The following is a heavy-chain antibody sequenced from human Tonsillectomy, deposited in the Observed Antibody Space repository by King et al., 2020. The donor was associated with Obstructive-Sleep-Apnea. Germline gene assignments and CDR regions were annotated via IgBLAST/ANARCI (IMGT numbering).Heavy chain of an antibody. Sequence: VQLQESGPGLVKPSETLSLTCTVSGGSISSYYWSWIRQPPGKGLEWIGYIYYSGSTNYNPSLKSRVTISVDTSKNQFSLKLSSVTAADTAVYYCSRLRYSDWLPRGYFDYWGQGTLVTVSS. CDR2: IYYSGST. CDR3: SRLRYSDWLPRGYFDY. J-gene: IGHJ4*02. D-gene: IGHD3-9*01. V-gene: IGHV4-59*01. CDR1: GGSISSYY.